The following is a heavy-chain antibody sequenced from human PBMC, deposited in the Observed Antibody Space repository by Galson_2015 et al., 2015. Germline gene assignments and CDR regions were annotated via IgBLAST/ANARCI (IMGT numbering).Heavy chain of an antibody. J-gene: IGHJ4*02. V-gene: IGHV3-30-3*01. CDR3: ARMRQQPGYSYSDY. D-gene: IGHD5-12*01. Sequence: SLRLSCAASGFTFSSYAMHWVRQAPGKGLEWVAVISYDGSNKYYADSVKGRFTISRDNSKNTLYLQMNSLRAEDAAVYYCARMRQQPGYSYSDYWGQGTLVTVSS. CDR1: GFTFSSYA. CDR2: ISYDGSNK.